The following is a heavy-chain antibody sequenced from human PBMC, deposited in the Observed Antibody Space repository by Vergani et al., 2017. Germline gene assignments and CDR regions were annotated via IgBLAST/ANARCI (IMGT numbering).Heavy chain of an antibody. J-gene: IGHJ6*02. CDR2: ISWNSGSI. Sequence: EVQLVESGGGLVQPGRSLRLSCAASGFTFDDYAMHWVRHAPGKGLEWVSGISWNSGSIGYADSVKGRFTISRDNAKNSLYLQMNSLRAEDTALYYCASDVSRGSTTYGMDVWGQGTTVTVSS. CDR1: GFTFDDYA. D-gene: IGHD2-2*01. V-gene: IGHV3-9*01. CDR3: ASDVSRGSTTYGMDV.